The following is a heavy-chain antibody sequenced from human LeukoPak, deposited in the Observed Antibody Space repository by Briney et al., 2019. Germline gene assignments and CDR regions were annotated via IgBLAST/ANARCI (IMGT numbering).Heavy chain of an antibody. D-gene: IGHD3-22*01. Sequence: GGSLRLSCAASGFTSSSYSMNWVRQAPGKGLEWVSAISGSGGSTYYADSVKGRFTISRDNSKNTLYLQMNSLRAEDTAVYYCAKDPDPTYYYDSSGYCWGQGTLVTVS. CDR1: GFTSSSYS. V-gene: IGHV3-23*01. CDR2: ISGSGGST. CDR3: AKDPDPTYYYDSSGYC. J-gene: IGHJ4*02.